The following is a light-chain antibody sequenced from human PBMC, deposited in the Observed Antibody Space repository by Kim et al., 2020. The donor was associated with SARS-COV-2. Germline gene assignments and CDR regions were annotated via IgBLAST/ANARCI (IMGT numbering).Light chain of an antibody. CDR1: SSDVGGYNY. J-gene: IGLJ2*01. CDR2: EVS. CDR3: SSYAGSNNLGV. V-gene: IGLV2-8*01. Sequence: QSVTLSCTGTSSDVGGYNYVSWYQPHPGKAPKLMIYEVSKRPSGVPDRFSGSKSGNTASLTVSGLQAEDEADYYCSSYAGSNNLGVFGGGTQLTVL.